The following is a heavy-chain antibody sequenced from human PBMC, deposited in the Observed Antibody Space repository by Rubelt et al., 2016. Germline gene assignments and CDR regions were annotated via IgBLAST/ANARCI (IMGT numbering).Heavy chain of an antibody. CDR2: INHSGST. J-gene: IGHJ4*02. D-gene: IGHD6-19*01. CDR3: ARVPGIAVAGGIFDY. V-gene: IGHV4-39*07. Sequence: QLQLQESGPGLVKPSETLSLTCTVSGGSISSSSYYWSWIRQPPGKGLEWIGEINHSGSTNYNPSLNCRGPILVDTSKNHFSLKLSSVTAADTAVYYCARVPGIAVAGGIFDYWGQGTLVTVSS. CDR1: GGSISSSSYY.